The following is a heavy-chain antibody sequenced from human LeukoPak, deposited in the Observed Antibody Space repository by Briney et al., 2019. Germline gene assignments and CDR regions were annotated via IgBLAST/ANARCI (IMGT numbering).Heavy chain of an antibody. Sequence: GGSLRLSCAASGLTFSTFAMQWVRQAPGKGLEWVAVMSYDGNYKYHVDSVKGRFSISRDNSKNTLYLQMNSLRSEDTAVYYCATGSYIEYWGQGTLVTVSS. CDR3: ATGSYIEY. V-gene: IGHV3-30-3*01. D-gene: IGHD1-26*01. CDR2: MSYDGNYK. J-gene: IGHJ4*02. CDR1: GLTFSTFA.